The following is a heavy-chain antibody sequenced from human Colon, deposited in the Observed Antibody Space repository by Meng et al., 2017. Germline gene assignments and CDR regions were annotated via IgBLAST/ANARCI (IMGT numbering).Heavy chain of an antibody. D-gene: IGHD4-17*01. CDR2: IKYSGST. J-gene: IGHJ3*01. Sequence: QGRLRESGAGLVRRSETLSPICSVSGDSISRYYWNWIRQHPGKGLEWIGYIKYSGSTKYNPSRKSRVSISVDRSKNQCPLKMSSLTAADTAVYYCARGEVYGDNFDVWGQGTMVTVSS. V-gene: IGHV4-59*01. CDR1: GDSISRYY. CDR3: ARGEVYGDNFDV.